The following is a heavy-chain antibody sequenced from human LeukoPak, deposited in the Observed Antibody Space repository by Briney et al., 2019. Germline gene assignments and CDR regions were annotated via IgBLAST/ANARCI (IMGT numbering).Heavy chain of an antibody. J-gene: IGHJ3*02. D-gene: IGHD1-26*01. Sequence: GGSLRLSCAASGFTFSSYSMIWVRQAPGKRLEWVANINQDGSEKYYVDSVKGRFTISRDNAKNSLFLQMNSLRAEDTAVYYCARVGSGNFLGAFDIWGQGTMVTVSS. CDR3: ARVGSGNFLGAFDI. CDR1: GFTFSSYS. V-gene: IGHV3-7*03. CDR2: INQDGSEK.